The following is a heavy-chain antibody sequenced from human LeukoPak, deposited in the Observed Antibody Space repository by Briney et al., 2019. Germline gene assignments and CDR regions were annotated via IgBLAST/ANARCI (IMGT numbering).Heavy chain of an antibody. CDR1: GGSISSYY. CDR2: IYYSGST. CDR3: ARALSYCGSNTCSDYFDS. V-gene: IGHV4-59*01. J-gene: IGHJ4*02. Sequence: PSETLSLTCTVSGGSISSYYWSWIRQPPGKGLEWIGYIYYSGSTNYNPSLKSRVTISVDTSKNQFSLKLSSVTAADTAVYYCARALSYCGSNTCSDYFDSWGQGTLVTVSS. D-gene: IGHD2-21*01.